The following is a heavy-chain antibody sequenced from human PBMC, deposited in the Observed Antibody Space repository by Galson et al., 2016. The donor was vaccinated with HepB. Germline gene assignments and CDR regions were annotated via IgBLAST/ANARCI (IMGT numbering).Heavy chain of an antibody. CDR1: GDSVSSKSAA. V-gene: IGHV6-1*01. J-gene: IGHJ4*02. D-gene: IGHD2-15*01. Sequence: CAISGDSVSSKSAAWNWIRHSPSRGLEWLGRTYHTSNWYSDYAASVKSRITINPDTSKNQFSLQLNSVTPEDTAVYYCARGHLVVPFSFYFDYWGQGSLVTVPS. CDR3: ARGHLVVPFSFYFDY. CDR2: TYHTSNWYS.